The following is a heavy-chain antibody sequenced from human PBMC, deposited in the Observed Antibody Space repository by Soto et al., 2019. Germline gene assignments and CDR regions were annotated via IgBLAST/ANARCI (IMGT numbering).Heavy chain of an antibody. CDR1: GGSFSGYY. CDR3: ARGDIAAAANFDY. J-gene: IGHJ4*02. D-gene: IGHD6-13*01. V-gene: IGHV4-34*01. CDR2: INHSGST. Sequence: NPSETLSLTCAVYGGSFSGYYWSWIRQPPGKGLEWIGEINHSGSTNYNPSLKSRVTISVDTSKNQFSLKLSSVTAADTAVYYCARGDIAAAANFDYWGQGTLVTVSS.